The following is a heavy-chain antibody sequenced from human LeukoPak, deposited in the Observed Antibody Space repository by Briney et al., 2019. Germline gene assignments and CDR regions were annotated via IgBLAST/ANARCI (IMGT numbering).Heavy chain of an antibody. CDR1: GDSISRYY. CDR3: ARGSGSATPFPLDY. V-gene: IGHV4-59*01. D-gene: IGHD1-26*01. J-gene: IGHJ4*02. CDR2: IYNSGRT. Sequence: SETLSLTCTVSGDSISRYYWSWIQQPPGKGLEWIAFIYNSGRTNYNPSLKSRVIISADTSKNQVSLKLNSVSAADTAVYYCARGSGSATPFPLDYWGQGTLVTVSS.